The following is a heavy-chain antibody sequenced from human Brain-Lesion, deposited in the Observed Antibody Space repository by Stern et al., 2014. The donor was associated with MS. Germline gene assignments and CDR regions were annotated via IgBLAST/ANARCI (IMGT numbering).Heavy chain of an antibody. V-gene: IGHV1-2*04. J-gene: IGHJ4*02. D-gene: IGHD2-2*01. Sequence: QVQLVQSGAEVKKPGASVRVSCEASGNSFTHFYIHWVRQAPGQGLEWMGWINPNSVGTNFAQKFQGWVTITRDTSMTTAYMEVTSLTSDDTAVYYCARGGRYYADYWGQGTLVTVSS. CDR2: INPNSVGT. CDR3: ARGGRYYADY. CDR1: GNSFTHFY.